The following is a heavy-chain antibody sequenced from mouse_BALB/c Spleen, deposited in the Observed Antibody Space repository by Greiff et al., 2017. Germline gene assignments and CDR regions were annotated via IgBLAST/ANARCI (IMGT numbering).Heavy chain of an antibody. V-gene: IGHV5-6-5*01. CDR3: ARKDGSREGFAY. D-gene: IGHD1-1*01. Sequence: DVLLVESGGGLVKPGGSLKLSCAASGFTFSSYAMSWVRQTPEQRLEWVASISSGGSTYYQDSVKGRFTISRDNARNILYMQMSSLRSEDTAMYYCARKDGSREGFAYWGQGTLVTVSA. J-gene: IGHJ3*01. CDR2: ISSGGST. CDR1: GFTFSSYA.